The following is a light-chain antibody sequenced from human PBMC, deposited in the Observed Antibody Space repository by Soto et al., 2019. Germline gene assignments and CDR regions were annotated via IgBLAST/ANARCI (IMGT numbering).Light chain of an antibody. Sequence: QLVLTQPPSVSGAPGQRVTISCTGSSSNIGAGYDVHWYQQLPGTAPKHLIYGNSNRPSGVPDRFSDSKSGTSASLAITGLQAEDEADYYCQSYDSSLDVVFGGGTKLTVL. V-gene: IGLV1-40*01. CDR3: QSYDSSLDVV. CDR2: GNS. CDR1: SSNIGAGYD. J-gene: IGLJ2*01.